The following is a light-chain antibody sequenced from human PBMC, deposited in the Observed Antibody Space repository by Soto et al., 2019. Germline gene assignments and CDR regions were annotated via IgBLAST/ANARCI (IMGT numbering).Light chain of an antibody. CDR3: KQFTSYPIT. CDR1: QGISSY. J-gene: IGKJ5*01. V-gene: IGKV1-9*01. Sequence: DIQLTQSPSFLSASVGDRVTITCRASQGISSYLAWYQQKPGKAPNLLIYAASTLQSGVPSRFIGSGSETEFTLTICSLQPEDFATYYCKQFTSYPITFGQGTRLEIK. CDR2: AAS.